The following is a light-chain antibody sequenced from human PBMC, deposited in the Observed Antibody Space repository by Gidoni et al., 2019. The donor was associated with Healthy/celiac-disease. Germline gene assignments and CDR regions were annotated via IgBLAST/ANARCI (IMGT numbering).Light chain of an antibody. Sequence: QSVLTQPPSVSAAPGQKVTISCSGRSSNIGNNYVSWSQQLPGTAPKLLIYDNNKRPSGIPDRFSGSKSGTSATLGITGLQTGDEADYYCGTWDSSLSAGVFGGGTKLTVL. V-gene: IGLV1-51*01. CDR2: DNN. CDR1: SSNIGNNY. CDR3: GTWDSSLSAGV. J-gene: IGLJ3*02.